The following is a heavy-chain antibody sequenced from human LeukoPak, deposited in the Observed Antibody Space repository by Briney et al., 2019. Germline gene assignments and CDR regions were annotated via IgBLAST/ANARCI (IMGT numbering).Heavy chain of an antibody. V-gene: IGHV3-48*03. CDR1: GFTFSSYE. J-gene: IGHJ4*02. Sequence: GGSLRLSCAASGFTFSSYEMNWVRQAPGKGLEWVSYISSSGSTIYYADSVKGRFTISRDNSKNTLYLQMNRLTAEDTAVYYCARDPPGIPGYFDYWGQGTLVTVSS. CDR3: ARDPPGIPGYFDY. D-gene: IGHD6-13*01. CDR2: ISSSGSTI.